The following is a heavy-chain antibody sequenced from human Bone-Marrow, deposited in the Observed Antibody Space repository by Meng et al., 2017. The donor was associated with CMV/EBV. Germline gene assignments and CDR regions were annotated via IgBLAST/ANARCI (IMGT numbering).Heavy chain of an antibody. CDR3: AKGYTRWDYFDF. V-gene: IGHV3-23*01. CDR2: ISGSGHST. CDR1: GFSFNNYA. D-gene: IGHD1-1*01. J-gene: IGHJ4*02. Sequence: GESLKISCAASGFSFNNYAMSWVRQAPGKGLEWFSAISGSGHSTYYTDSVKGRFSISRDNSKFELYLQMDSLRDEDTAIYYCAKGYTRWDYFDFWGQGNLVTVSS.